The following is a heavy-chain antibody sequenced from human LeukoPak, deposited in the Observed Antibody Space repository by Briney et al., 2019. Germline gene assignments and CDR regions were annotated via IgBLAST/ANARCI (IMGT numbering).Heavy chain of an antibody. CDR2: INHSGST. CDR1: GGSFSGYY. D-gene: IGHD6-13*01. CDR3: ARGPIAAY. V-gene: IGHV4-34*01. Sequence: SETLSLTCAVYGGSFSGYYWSWIRQPPGRGLEWIGEINHSGSTNYNPSLKSRVTISVGTSKNQFSLKLSSVTAADTAVYYCARGPIAAYWGQGTLVTVSS. J-gene: IGHJ4*02.